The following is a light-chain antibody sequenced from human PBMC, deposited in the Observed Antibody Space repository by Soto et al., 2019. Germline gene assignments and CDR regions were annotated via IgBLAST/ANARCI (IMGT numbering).Light chain of an antibody. J-gene: IGKJ1*01. CDR1: QGITIY. CDR3: LNSNSAPRT. V-gene: IGKV1-27*01. Sequence: DIQMTQSPSSLSASVGDSVTITCRASQGITIYLAWYQHKPGKDPKLLIYAASTLQSGVPSRFSGSGSGTDFTLTISSLQPGDVATYYCLNSNSAPRTFGQRTKVVLK. CDR2: AAS.